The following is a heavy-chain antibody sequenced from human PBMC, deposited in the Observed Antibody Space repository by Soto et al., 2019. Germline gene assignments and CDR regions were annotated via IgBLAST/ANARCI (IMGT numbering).Heavy chain of an antibody. CDR3: ARDKVAGYYYYGMDV. V-gene: IGHV1-69*13. CDR1: GGTFSSYA. CDR2: IIPIFGTA. D-gene: IGHD6-19*01. J-gene: IGHJ6*02. Sequence: ASVKVSCKASGGTFSSYAISWVRQAPGQGLEWMGGIIPIFGTANYAQKFQGRVTITADESTSTAYMELSSLRSEDTAVYYCARDKVAGYYYYGMDVWGQGTTVTVSS.